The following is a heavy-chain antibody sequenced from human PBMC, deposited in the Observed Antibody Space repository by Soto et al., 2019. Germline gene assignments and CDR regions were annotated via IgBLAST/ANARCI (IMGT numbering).Heavy chain of an antibody. D-gene: IGHD6-19*01. CDR1: GFTFSSYA. V-gene: IGHV3-30-3*01. Sequence: QVQLVESGGGVVQPGRSLRLSCAASGFTFSSYALHWVRQAPGKGLECVAIISYDGSDKYYADSVKGRFTISRDNSKNRLYMQMNSLRVEDRAVYYSTREGIAVWGGAYDIWGQVTMVTVSS. CDR2: ISYDGSDK. J-gene: IGHJ3*02. CDR3: TREGIAVWGGAYDI.